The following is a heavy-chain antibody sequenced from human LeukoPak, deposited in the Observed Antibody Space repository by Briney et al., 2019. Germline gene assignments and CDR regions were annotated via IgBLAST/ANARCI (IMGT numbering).Heavy chain of an antibody. V-gene: IGHV4-34*01. Sequence: KPSETLSLTCAVYGGSFSGYYWSWIRQPPGKGLEWIGEINHSGSTNYNPSLKSRVTISVDTSKNQFSLKLSSVTAADTAVYYCARAGHCSGGSCYFALFYWGQGTLVTVSS. J-gene: IGHJ4*02. CDR3: ARAGHCSGGSCYFALFY. CDR2: INHSGST. D-gene: IGHD2-15*01. CDR1: GGSFSGYY.